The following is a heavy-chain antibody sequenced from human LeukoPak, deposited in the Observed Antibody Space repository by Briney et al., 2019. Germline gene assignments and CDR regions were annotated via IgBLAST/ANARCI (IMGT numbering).Heavy chain of an antibody. CDR1: GYTFTGYY. Sequence: ASVKVSCKASGYTFTGYYMHWVRQAPGQGLEWMGWINPNSGGTNYAQKFQGRVTMTTDTSTSTAYMELRSLRSDDTAVYYCARGPTTVTTEGGWFDPWGQGTLVTVSS. D-gene: IGHD4-17*01. J-gene: IGHJ5*02. CDR3: ARGPTTVTTEGGWFDP. CDR2: INPNSGGT. V-gene: IGHV1-2*02.